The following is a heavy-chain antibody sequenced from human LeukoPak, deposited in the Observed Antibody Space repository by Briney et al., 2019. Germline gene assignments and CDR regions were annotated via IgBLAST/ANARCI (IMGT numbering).Heavy chain of an antibody. V-gene: IGHV1-8*02. CDR1: GGTFSSYA. CDR2: MNPNSGNT. Sequence: ASVKVSCKASGGTFSSYAISWVRQAPGQGLEWMGWMNPNSGNTGYAQKFQGRVTMTRNTSISTAYMELSSLRSEDTAVYYCARGPNGPYYYYGMDVWGQGTTVTVSS. J-gene: IGHJ6*02. CDR3: ARGPNGPYYYYGMDV.